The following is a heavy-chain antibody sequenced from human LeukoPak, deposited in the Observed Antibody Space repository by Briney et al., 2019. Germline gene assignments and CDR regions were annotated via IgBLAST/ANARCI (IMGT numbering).Heavy chain of an antibody. D-gene: IGHD6-6*01. V-gene: IGHV4-59*01. CDR2: IYYGGST. CDR3: ASSSSSVVLFDY. Sequence: PSETLSLTCTVSSGSISNYYWSWIRQPPGKGLEWIGYIYYGGSTDYNPSLKSRVTISVDTSKNQFSLKLTSVTAADTAVYYCASSSSSVVLFDYWGQGTLVTVSS. J-gene: IGHJ4*02. CDR1: SGSISNYY.